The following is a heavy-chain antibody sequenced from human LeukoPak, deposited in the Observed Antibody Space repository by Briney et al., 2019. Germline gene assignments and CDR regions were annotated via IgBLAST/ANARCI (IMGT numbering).Heavy chain of an antibody. CDR1: GVTFSTYT. V-gene: IGHV3-21*04. Sequence: KPGGSLRLSCAASGVTFSTYTMNWVRQAPGKGLEWVSCISSRSSSIYYADSVKGRFTISRDNSKNTLSLQMNSLRVEDTAMYFCAKDIQLSTWGLGTMVTVSS. CDR2: ISSRSSSI. J-gene: IGHJ3*01. D-gene: IGHD5-24*01. CDR3: AKDIQLST.